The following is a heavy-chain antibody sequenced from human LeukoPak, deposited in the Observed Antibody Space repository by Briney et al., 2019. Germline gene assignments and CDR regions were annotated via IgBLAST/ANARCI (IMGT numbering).Heavy chain of an antibody. CDR3: ARGRSTENFDY. Sequence: ASVKVSFKASGYTFTGYYIHWVRQPPGQGLEWMGWINSNTGATHYAQKFQGRVTMTRDTSISTAYMELSRLRSDDTAVYYCARGRSTENFDYWGQGTLVTVSS. D-gene: IGHD4-17*01. J-gene: IGHJ4*02. V-gene: IGHV1-2*02. CDR2: INSNTGAT. CDR1: GYTFTGYY.